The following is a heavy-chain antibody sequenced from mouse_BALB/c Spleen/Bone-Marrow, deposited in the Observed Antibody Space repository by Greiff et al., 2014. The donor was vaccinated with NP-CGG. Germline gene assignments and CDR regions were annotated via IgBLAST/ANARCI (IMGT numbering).Heavy chain of an antibody. CDR3: ARWEYYAMDH. V-gene: IGHV14-3*02. D-gene: IGHD4-1*01. J-gene: IGHJ4*01. Sequence: VQLKQSGAELVKPGASVKLSCTASGFNIKDTYMHWVKQRPEQGLEWIGRIDPANGNTEYDPKFQGKATITADTSSNTAYLQLSSLTSEDTAVYYCARWEYYAMDHWGQGTSVTVSS. CDR1: GFNIKDTY. CDR2: IDPANGNT.